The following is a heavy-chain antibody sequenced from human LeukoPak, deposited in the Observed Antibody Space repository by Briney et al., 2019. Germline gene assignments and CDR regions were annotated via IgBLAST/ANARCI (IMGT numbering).Heavy chain of an antibody. D-gene: IGHD4-17*01. CDR3: ARDLSLGHQNYGEPFDY. CDR1: GYAFTNYG. CDR2: ISGYNGNT. Sequence: AAVKVSCKTSGYAFTNYGISWVRQAPGQGPEWMGWISGYNGNTNYVQTFQGRATMTTDTSTSTAYMELRSLRSDDTAVYYCARDLSLGHQNYGEPFDYWGQGTLVTVSS. J-gene: IGHJ4*02. V-gene: IGHV1-18*01.